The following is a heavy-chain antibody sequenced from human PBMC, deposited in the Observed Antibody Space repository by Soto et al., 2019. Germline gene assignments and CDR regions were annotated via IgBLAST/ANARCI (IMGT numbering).Heavy chain of an antibody. CDR2: IYWDDDK. CDR1: GFSLSTSGVG. CDR3: AHSSRQWLAFAY. J-gene: IGHJ4*02. Sequence: QITLKESGPTLVKPTQTLTLTCTFSGFSLSTSGVGVGWIRQPPGKALEWLALIYWDDDKRYSPSLKSRLTIPNDTSKNQLVLTMTHMDPVDTATYYCAHSSRQWLAFAYWGQGTLVTVSS. D-gene: IGHD6-19*01. V-gene: IGHV2-5*02.